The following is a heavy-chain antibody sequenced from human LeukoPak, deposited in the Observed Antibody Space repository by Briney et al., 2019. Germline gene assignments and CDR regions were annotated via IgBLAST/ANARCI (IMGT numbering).Heavy chain of an antibody. J-gene: IGHJ4*02. V-gene: IGHV3-48*01. CDR1: GFTFSSYS. CDR3: ARVHSSGWTSDFDY. Sequence: PGGSLRLSCAASGFTFSSYSMNWVRQAPGKGLEWVSYISSSSSTIYYADSVKGRFTISRDNAKNSLYLQMNSLRAEDTAVYYCARVHSSGWTSDFDYWGQGTLVTVSS. CDR2: ISSSSSTI. D-gene: IGHD6-19*01.